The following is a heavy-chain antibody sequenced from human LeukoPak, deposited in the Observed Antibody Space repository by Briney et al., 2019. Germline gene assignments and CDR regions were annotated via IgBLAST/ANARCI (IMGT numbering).Heavy chain of an antibody. CDR2: ISGSGGST. V-gene: IGHV3-23*01. D-gene: IGHD3-10*01. CDR1: GFTFNTYW. Sequence: GGSLRLSCAASGFTFNTYWMSWVRQAPGKGLEWVSVISGSGGSTYYADSVKGRFTISRDNSKNTLYLQMNSLRAEDTAVYYCAKGLYASGSYYDYWGQGTLVTVSS. CDR3: AKGLYASGSYYDY. J-gene: IGHJ4*02.